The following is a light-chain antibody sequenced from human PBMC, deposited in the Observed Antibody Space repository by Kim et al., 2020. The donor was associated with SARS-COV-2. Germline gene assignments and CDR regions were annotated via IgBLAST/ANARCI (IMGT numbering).Light chain of an antibody. V-gene: IGLV1-40*01. CDR1: ISNIGAGYD. CDR2: GNN. J-gene: IGLJ1*01. Sequence: RVNVTCTGSISNIGAGYDVHWYKQLPATAPKLLIYGNNNRPSGVPDRFSGSKSDTSASLAITGLQAEDEADYYCQSYDNSLSGYVFGSGTKVTVL. CDR3: QSYDNSLSGYV.